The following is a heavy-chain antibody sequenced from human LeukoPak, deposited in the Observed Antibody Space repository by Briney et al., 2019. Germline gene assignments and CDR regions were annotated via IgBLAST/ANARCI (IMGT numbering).Heavy chain of an antibody. CDR2: IYYSGST. V-gene: IGHV4-31*03. CDR3: ARVSSGGYYYYGMDV. J-gene: IGHJ6*02. D-gene: IGHD2-8*02. CDR1: GGSISSGGYY. Sequence: SETLSLTCTVSGGSISSGGYYWSWIRQHPGKGLEWIGYIYYSGSTYYNPSLKSRVTISVDTSKNQFSLKLSSVTAADTAVYYCARVSSGGYYYYGMDVWGQGTTVTVSS.